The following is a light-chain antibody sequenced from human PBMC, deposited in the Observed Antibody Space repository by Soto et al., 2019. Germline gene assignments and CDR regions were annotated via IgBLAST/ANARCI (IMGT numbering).Light chain of an antibody. CDR3: LQDYIYTPT. Sequence: AIQMTQSPSSLSASVGDRVTITCRASQGIRNDLGWYHQKPGKAPKLLIYAASSLETGVPSRFSGSGSGTDFTLTISSLQPEDFATYYCLQDYIYTPTFGQGTKLEIK. CDR1: QGIRND. V-gene: IGKV1-6*01. J-gene: IGKJ2*01. CDR2: AAS.